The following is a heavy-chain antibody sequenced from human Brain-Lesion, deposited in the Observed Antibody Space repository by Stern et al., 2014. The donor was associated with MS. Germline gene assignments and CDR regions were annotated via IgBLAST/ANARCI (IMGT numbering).Heavy chain of an antibody. J-gene: IGHJ6*02. CDR3: ARGRVVPGFQYYATDV. Sequence: VQLLESGPGLVKPSQTLSLSCTVSGGSISSGGYYWSWIRQPAGKGLEWIGRIFNSGSTRHNPSLKSRVTISIDTFKHHLLLRLTSRTATDTAVYYCARGRVVPGFQYYATDVWGQGTTVIVSS. V-gene: IGHV4-61*02. D-gene: IGHD2-2*01. CDR1: GGSISSGGYY. CDR2: IFNSGST.